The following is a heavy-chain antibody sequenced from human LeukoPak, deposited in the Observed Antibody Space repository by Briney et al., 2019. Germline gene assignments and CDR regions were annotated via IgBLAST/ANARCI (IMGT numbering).Heavy chain of an antibody. V-gene: IGHV4-38-2*02. CDR2: FYHSGST. CDR3: ARDGGLELPLGWFDP. D-gene: IGHD1-7*01. J-gene: IGHJ5*02. CDR1: GYSISSGYF. Sequence: PSETLSLTCTVSGYSISSGYFWGWIRQPPGKGLEWIGSFYHSGSTYYNPSLKSRVSISVDTSKNQFSLKLSSMTAADTAVYYCARDGGLELPLGWFDPWGQGTLVIVSS.